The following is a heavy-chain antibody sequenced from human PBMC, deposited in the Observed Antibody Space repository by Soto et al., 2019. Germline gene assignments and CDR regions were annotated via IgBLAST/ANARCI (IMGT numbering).Heavy chain of an antibody. V-gene: IGHV4-59*12. CDR1: GASIRDDY. D-gene: IGHD2-8*01. J-gene: IGHJ6*03. CDR3: ARAPHCTNGVCYSNYYYYYMDV. CDR2: IYYRGST. Sequence: PSETLSLTCTVSGASIRDDYGSWIRQPPGKGLEWIGVIYYRGSTNYKPSLKSRVTISVDKSKNQFSLKLSSVTAADTAVYYCARAPHCTNGVCYSNYYYYYMDVWGKGTTVTVSS.